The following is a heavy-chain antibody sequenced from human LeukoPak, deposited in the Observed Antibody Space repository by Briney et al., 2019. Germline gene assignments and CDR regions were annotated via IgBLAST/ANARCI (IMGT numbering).Heavy chain of an antibody. Sequence: ASVKVSCKASGGTFSSYAISWVRQAPGQGLEWMGWIIPIFGTANYAQKFQGRVTITTDESTSTAYMELSSLRSEDTAVYYCARDEPYYYDSSGYYLGGPTAFDPWGQGTLVTVSS. CDR1: GGTFSSYA. J-gene: IGHJ5*02. V-gene: IGHV1-69*05. CDR3: ARDEPYYYDSSGYYLGGPTAFDP. D-gene: IGHD3-22*01. CDR2: IIPIFGTA.